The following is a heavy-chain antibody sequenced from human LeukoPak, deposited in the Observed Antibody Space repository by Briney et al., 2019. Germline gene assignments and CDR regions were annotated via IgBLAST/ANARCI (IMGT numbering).Heavy chain of an antibody. V-gene: IGHV3-53*01. Sequence: PGGSLRLSCTASGFTFSNTWMKWVRQAPGKALEWVSLIDPDGATSYADSVKGRFTISREDSKNALLLQMNNLRVEDTAMYYCTKGSFDHRGRGTMVTVSS. CDR2: IDPDGAT. CDR3: TKGSFDH. J-gene: IGHJ3*01. D-gene: IGHD2-15*01. CDR1: GFTFSNTW.